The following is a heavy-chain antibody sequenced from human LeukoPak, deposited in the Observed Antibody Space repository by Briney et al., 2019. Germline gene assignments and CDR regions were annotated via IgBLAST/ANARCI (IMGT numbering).Heavy chain of an antibody. V-gene: IGHV3-23*01. D-gene: IGHD6-13*01. CDR1: GFTFSSYS. CDR2: IGGSGANT. J-gene: IGHJ2*01. Sequence: GGSLRLSCAASGFTFSSYSMNWVRQAPGKGLEWVSSIGGSGANTYYTDSVKGRFAISRDNSKHTLFLQMNNLRAEDTAVYYCAKGYIIAGRQWYLDLWGRGTLVGVSS. CDR3: AKGYIIAGRQWYLDL.